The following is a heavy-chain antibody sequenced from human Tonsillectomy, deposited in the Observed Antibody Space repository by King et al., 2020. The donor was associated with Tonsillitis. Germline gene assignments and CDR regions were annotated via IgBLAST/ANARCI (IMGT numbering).Heavy chain of an antibody. CDR1: GFTFDDYA. J-gene: IGHJ6*02. CDR2: ISWNSGSI. D-gene: IGHD6-13*01. CDR3: AKDIGIAAAGESYYYYGMDV. V-gene: IGHV3-9*01. Sequence: VQLVESGGGLVQPGRSLRLSCAASGFTFDDYAMHWVRQAPGKGLEWVSGISWNSGSIGYADSVKGRFTISRDNAKNSLYLQMNSLRAEDTALYYCAKDIGIAAAGESYYYYGMDVWGQGTTVTVSS.